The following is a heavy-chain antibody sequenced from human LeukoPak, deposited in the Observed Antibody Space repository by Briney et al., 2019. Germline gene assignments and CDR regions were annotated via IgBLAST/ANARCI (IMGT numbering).Heavy chain of an antibody. CDR3: ARDGAGLDYGDYGIYGMDV. J-gene: IGHJ6*02. V-gene: IGHV3-33*01. CDR2: IWYDGSNK. D-gene: IGHD4-17*01. CDR1: GSTFSSYD. Sequence: PGRSLRLSCAASGSTFSSYDMHWVRQAPGKGLEWVAVIWYDGSNKYYADSVKGRFTISRDNSKNTLYLQMNSLRAEDTAVYYCARDGAGLDYGDYGIYGMDVWDQGTTVTVSS.